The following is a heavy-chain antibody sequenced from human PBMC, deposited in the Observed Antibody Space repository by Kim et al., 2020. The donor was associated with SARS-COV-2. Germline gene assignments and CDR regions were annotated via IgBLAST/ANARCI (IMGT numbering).Heavy chain of an antibody. D-gene: IGHD3-10*01. J-gene: IGHJ4*02. CDR2: GGP. V-gene: IGHV3-23*01. CDR3: VKGLRYFDY. Sequence: GGPDYAESVKGRFTIPRDDSKNYLYLQMNSLRADDTAVYYCVKGLRYFDYWGQGSLVTVSS.